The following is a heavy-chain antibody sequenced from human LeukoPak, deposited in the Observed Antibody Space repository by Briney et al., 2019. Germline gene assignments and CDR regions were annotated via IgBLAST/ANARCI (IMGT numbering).Heavy chain of an antibody. CDR2: IYYTDS. D-gene: IGHD5-12*01. J-gene: IGHJ4*02. CDR3: ASHSGGYAY. CDR1: GGSISSGDYS. V-gene: IGHV4-30-4*07. Sequence: SETLSLTCAVSGGSISSGDYSWSWIRQPPGKGLEWIGYIYYTDSYYNPSLKSRVTISLDTSKNQFSLKLDSVTAADTAVYYCASHSGGYAYWGQGTLVTVSS.